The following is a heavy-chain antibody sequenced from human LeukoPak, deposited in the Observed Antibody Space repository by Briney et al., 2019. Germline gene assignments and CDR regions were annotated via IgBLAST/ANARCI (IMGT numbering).Heavy chain of an antibody. CDR1: GFTISSYW. V-gene: IGHV3-7*03. Sequence: PGGSLRLSCVASGFTISSYWMHWVRQAPGKGLEWVANIKQDGSEEYYVDSVKGRFTISRDNAKNSLYLQMNSLRAEDTAVYYCARRYFDYWGQGILVTASS. CDR3: ARRYFDY. CDR2: IKQDGSEE. J-gene: IGHJ4*02.